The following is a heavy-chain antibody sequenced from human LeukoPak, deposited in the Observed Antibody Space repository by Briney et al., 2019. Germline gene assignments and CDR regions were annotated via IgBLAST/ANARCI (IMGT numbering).Heavy chain of an antibody. CDR3: ARGRETNYDFWSGYYDTSLPAY. CDR1: GFTFSSYS. Sequence: GGSLRLSCAASGFTFSSYSMNWVRQAPGKGLEWVSYISSSSSTIYYADSVKGRFTISRDNAKNSLYLQMNSLRAEDTAVYYCARGRETNYDFWSGYYDTSLPAYWGQGTLVTVSS. J-gene: IGHJ4*02. V-gene: IGHV3-48*01. CDR2: ISSSSSTI. D-gene: IGHD3-3*01.